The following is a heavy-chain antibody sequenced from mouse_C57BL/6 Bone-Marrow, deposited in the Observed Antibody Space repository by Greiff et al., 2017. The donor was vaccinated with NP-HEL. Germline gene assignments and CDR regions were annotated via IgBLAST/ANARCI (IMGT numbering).Heavy chain of an antibody. D-gene: IGHD3-1*01. CDR3: ARQRAGYFDY. CDR2: ISSGGSYT. CDR1: GFTFSSYG. Sequence: DVKLVESGGDLVKPGGSLKLSCAASGFTFSSYGMSWVRQTPDKRLEWVATISSGGSYTYYPDSVKGRFTISRDNAKNTLYLQMSSLKSEDTAMYYGARQRAGYFDYWGQGTTLTVSS. V-gene: IGHV5-6*02. J-gene: IGHJ2*01.